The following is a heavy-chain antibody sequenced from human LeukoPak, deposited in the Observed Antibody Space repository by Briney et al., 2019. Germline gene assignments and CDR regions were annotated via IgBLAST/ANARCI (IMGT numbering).Heavy chain of an antibody. CDR2: IIPIFGTA. V-gene: IGHV1-69*13. J-gene: IGHJ4*02. Sequence: PSASVKVSCKASGYTFTSYGISWVRQAPGQGLEWMGGIIPIFGTANYAQKFQGRVTITADESTSTAYMELSSLRSEDTAVYYCARGQSWGLGGNGEDIVVVPAAIGEENYFDYWGQGTLVTVSS. D-gene: IGHD2-2*02. CDR1: GYTFTSYG. CDR3: ARGQSWGLGGNGEDIVVVPAAIGEENYFDY.